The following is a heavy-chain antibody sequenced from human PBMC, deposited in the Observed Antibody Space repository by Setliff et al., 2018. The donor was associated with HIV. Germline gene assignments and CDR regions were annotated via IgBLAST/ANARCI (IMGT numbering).Heavy chain of an antibody. CDR3: ARRGDFFYYAMDV. CDR1: GVSISSDDYY. V-gene: IGHV4-30-4*01. CDR2: SSYSGST. J-gene: IGHJ6*02. Sequence: SETLSLTCTVSGVSISSDDYYWSWIRQPPGKGLEWIAYSSYSGSTYYNPSLKSRVTISVDRSKNQFSLKLSSVTAADTAVYYCARRGDFFYYAMDVWGQGTTVTVSS.